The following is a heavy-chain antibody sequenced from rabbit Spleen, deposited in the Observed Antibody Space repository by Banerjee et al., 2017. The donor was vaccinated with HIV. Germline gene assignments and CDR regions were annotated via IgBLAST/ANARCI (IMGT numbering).Heavy chain of an antibody. V-gene: IGHV1S40*01. Sequence: QSLEESGGGLVKPGASLTLTCKASGFSFSSSYWICWVRQAPGKGLEWIGCIDTGSGSTSYASWAKGRFTISKTSSTVTLQMTSLTVADTATYFCARTGSNDYYYRLWGPGTLVTVS. D-gene: IGHD4-2*01. CDR3: ARTGSNDYYYRL. CDR2: IDTGSGST. J-gene: IGHJ4*01. CDR1: GFSFSSSYW.